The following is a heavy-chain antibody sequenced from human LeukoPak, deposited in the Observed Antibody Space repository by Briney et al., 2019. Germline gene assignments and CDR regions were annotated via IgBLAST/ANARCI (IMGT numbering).Heavy chain of an antibody. CDR2: INPSGGST. CDR3: ARSSGSYGHWFDP. CDR1: GYTFTSYY. J-gene: IGHJ5*02. Sequence: ASVKVSCKASGYTFTSYYMHWVRQAPGQGLEWMGIINPSGGSTSYAQKFQGRVTMTTDTSTSTAYMELRSLRSDDTAVYYCARSSGSYGHWFDPWGQGTLVTVSS. D-gene: IGHD1-26*01. V-gene: IGHV1-46*01.